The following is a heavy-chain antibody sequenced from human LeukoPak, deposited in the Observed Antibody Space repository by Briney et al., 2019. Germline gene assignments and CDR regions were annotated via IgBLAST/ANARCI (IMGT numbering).Heavy chain of an antibody. CDR2: IIPIFGTA. CDR3: ARVRQQLSRKYYYYYMDV. Sequence: SVKVSCKASGYTFTSYGISWVRQAPGQGLEWMGGIIPIFGTANYAQKFQGRVTITADKSTSTAYMELSSLRSEDTAVYYCARVRQQLSRKYYYYYMDVWGKGTTVTVSS. V-gene: IGHV1-69*06. J-gene: IGHJ6*03. CDR1: GYTFTSYG. D-gene: IGHD6-13*01.